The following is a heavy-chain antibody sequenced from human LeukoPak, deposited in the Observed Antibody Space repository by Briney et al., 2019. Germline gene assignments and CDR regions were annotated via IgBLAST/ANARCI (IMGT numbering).Heavy chain of an antibody. J-gene: IGHJ4*02. D-gene: IGHD3-10*01. CDR2: ISSNGGST. CDR1: GFTFSSYA. Sequence: TGESLRLSCAASGFTFSSYAMHWVRQAPGKGLEYVSAISSNGGSTYYANSVKGRFTISRDNSKDTLYLQMGSLRAEDMAVYYCARDPGYGSGSFDYWGQGTLVTVSS. CDR3: ARDPGYGSGSFDY. V-gene: IGHV3-64*01.